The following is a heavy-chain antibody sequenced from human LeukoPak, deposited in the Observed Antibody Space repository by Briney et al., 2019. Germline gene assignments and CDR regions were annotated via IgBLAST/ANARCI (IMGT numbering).Heavy chain of an antibody. CDR2: ISAYNGDT. CDR1: GYAFTTYG. J-gene: IGHJ5*02. V-gene: IGHV1-18*01. Sequence: ASVKLSCNASGYAFTTYGINWVRQAPGQGLEWMGWISAYNGDTNYAQNVQGRVTMSTDTSTSTAYMELRSLGSDATAVYCCARDLIAARPGWFVPWGQGSLVTVSS. D-gene: IGHD6-6*01. CDR3: ARDLIAARPGWFVP.